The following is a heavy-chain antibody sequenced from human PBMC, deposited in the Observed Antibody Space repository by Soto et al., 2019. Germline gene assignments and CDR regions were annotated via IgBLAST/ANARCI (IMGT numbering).Heavy chain of an antibody. J-gene: IGHJ4*02. Sequence: GGSLRLSCAASGFTFDDYAMHWVRQAPGKGLEWVSGISWDSGSICYADSVKGRFTISRDNSKHTLFLQMNSLRAEDTAVYYCAKDRSSSWTFDYWGQGPRVTVAS. CDR3: AKDRSSSWTFDY. CDR1: GFTFDDYA. CDR2: ISWDSGSI. D-gene: IGHD6-13*01. V-gene: IGHV3-9*01.